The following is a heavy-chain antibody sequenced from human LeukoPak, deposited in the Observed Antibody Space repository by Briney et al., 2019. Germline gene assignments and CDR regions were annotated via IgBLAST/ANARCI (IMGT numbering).Heavy chain of an antibody. CDR2: ISSSGSTI. V-gene: IGHV3-48*03. CDR3: AREGGYSGYAFYY. D-gene: IGHD5-12*01. J-gene: IGHJ4*02. Sequence: GGPQRLSCAPSGLTHCRDEMIGAPDAPEGGVEGVSYISSSGSTIYYADSVKGRFTISRDNAKNSLYLKMNSLRAEDTAVYYCAREGGYSGYAFYYSGQGTLVTVSS. CDR1: GLTHCRDE.